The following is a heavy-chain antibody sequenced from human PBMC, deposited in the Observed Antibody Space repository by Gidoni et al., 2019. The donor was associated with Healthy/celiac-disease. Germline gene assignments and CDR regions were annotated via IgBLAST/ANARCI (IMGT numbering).Heavy chain of an antibody. CDR1: GFTLRSDG. Sequence: QVQLVESGGGVVRPGGSLRLSCAESGFTLRSDGMHWVRQAPGKGLEWVAFILYDGSNNYYADSVKGRFTIARANSTNTLYLQMNSLRAEDTAVYYCAKVGDFWSGYIWGLDYYYMDVWGKGTTVTVSS. J-gene: IGHJ6*03. D-gene: IGHD3-3*01. CDR2: ILYDGSNN. CDR3: AKVGDFWSGYIWGLDYYYMDV. V-gene: IGHV3-30*02.